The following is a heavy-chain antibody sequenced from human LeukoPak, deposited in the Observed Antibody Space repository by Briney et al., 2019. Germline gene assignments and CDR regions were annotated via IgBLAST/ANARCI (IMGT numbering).Heavy chain of an antibody. J-gene: IGHJ4*02. CDR2: ISSSGSTI. CDR1: GFTFSSYE. D-gene: IGHD3-9*01. V-gene: IGHV3-48*03. CDR3: AKAQNYDILTGYYYFDY. Sequence: GGSLRLSCAASGFTFSSYEMNWVRQAPGKGLEWVSYISSSGSTIYYADSVKGRFTISRDNAKNSLYLQMNSLRAEDTALYYCAKAQNYDILTGYYYFDYWGQGTLVTVPS.